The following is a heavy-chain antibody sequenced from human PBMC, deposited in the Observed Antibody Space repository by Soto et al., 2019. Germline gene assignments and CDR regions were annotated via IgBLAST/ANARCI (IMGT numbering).Heavy chain of an antibody. CDR3: AKDRLRGGFLTTATTNGMDV. V-gene: IGHV3-30*18. J-gene: IGHJ6*02. Sequence: GGSLRLSCAASGFTFSSYGMHWVRQAPGKGLEWVALISYDGSNKYYVDSVKGRFTISRDNSKNTLFLQMNSLRAGDTAVYYCAKDRLRGGFLTTATTNGMDVWGQGTTVTVSS. CDR2: ISYDGSNK. CDR1: GFTFSSYG. D-gene: IGHD1-26*01.